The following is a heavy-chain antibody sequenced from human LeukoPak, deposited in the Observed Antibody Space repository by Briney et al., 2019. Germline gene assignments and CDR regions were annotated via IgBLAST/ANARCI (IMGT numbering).Heavy chain of an antibody. J-gene: IGHJ4*02. D-gene: IGHD6-6*01. V-gene: IGHV1-69*13. CDR3: AREYLLYSSSPVDY. CDR1: GGTFSSYA. CDR2: IIPIFGTA. Sequence: ASVKVSCKASGGTFSSYAISWVRQAPGQGLEWMGGIIPIFGTANYAQKFQGRVTITADESTSTAYMELSRLRSDDTAVYYCAREYLLYSSSPVDYWGQGTLVTVSS.